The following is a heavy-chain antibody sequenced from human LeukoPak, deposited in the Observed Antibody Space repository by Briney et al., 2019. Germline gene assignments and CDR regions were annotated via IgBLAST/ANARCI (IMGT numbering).Heavy chain of an antibody. CDR2: IIPIFGTA. J-gene: IGHJ4*02. Sequence: SVKVSCKASGGTLSSYAISWVRQAPGQGLEWMGGIIPIFGTANYAQKFQGRVTITADESTSTAYMELSSLRSEDTAVYYCARGDFGVTGGDYWGQGTLVTVSS. CDR1: GGTLSSYA. D-gene: IGHD3-3*01. V-gene: IGHV1-69*13. CDR3: ARGDFGVTGGDY.